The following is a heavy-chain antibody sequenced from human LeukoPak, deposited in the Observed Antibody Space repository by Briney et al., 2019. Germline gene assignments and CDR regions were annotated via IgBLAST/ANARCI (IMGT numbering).Heavy chain of an antibody. CDR1: GFTFSSYD. CDR2: IGTAGDT. V-gene: IGHV3-13*01. CDR3: ARAVGCYDFWSGHAMEYYFDY. J-gene: IGHJ4*02. Sequence: GGSLRLSCAASGFTFSSYDMHWVRQATGKGLEWVSAIGTAGDTYYPGSVKGRFTISRENAKNSLYLQMNSLRAGDTAVYYCARAVGCYDFWSGHAMEYYFDYWGQGTLVTVSS. D-gene: IGHD3-3*01.